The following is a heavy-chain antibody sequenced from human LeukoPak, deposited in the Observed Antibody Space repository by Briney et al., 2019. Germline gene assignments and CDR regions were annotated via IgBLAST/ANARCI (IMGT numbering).Heavy chain of an antibody. D-gene: IGHD3-3*01. V-gene: IGHV4-61*08. CDR2: IYYSGST. CDR3: ARSYYDFWSGYLAWGWFDP. CDR1: GGSISSGGYS. Sequence: SETLSLTCAVSGGSISSGGYSWSWIRQPPGKGLEWIGYIYYSGSTNYNPSLKSRVTISVDTSKNQFSLKLSSVTAADTAVYYCARSYYDFWSGYLAWGWFDPWGQGTLVTVSS. J-gene: IGHJ5*02.